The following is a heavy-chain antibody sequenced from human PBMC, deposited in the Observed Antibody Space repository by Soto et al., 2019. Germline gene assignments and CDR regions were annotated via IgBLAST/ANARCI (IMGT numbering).Heavy chain of an antibody. D-gene: IGHD6-19*01. CDR1: GFTFSSYS. J-gene: IGHJ6*03. V-gene: IGHV3-48*04. CDR3: ARVKGIAVAAEYYYYYMDV. Sequence: GGSLRLSCAASGFTFSSYSMNWVRQAPGKGLEWVSYISSSGSNIYYADSVKGRFTISRDNAKNSLYLQMNSLRAEDTAVYYCARVKGIAVAAEYYYYYMDVWGKGTTVTVSS. CDR2: ISSSGSNI.